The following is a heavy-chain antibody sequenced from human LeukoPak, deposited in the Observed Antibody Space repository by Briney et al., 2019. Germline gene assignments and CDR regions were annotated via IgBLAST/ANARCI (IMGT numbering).Heavy chain of an antibody. Sequence: ASVKVSCKASRYTFTSYYMHWVRQAPGQGLEWMGIINPSGGSTSYAQKFQGRVTMTRDTSTSTVYMELSSLRSEDTAVYYCATGRRTTGLDYWGQGTLVTVSS. J-gene: IGHJ4*02. V-gene: IGHV1-46*01. D-gene: IGHD2-8*02. CDR3: ATGRRTTGLDY. CDR2: INPSGGST. CDR1: RYTFTSYY.